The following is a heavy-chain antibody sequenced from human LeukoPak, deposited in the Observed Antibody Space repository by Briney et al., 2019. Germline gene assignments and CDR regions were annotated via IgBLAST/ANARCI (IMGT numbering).Heavy chain of an antibody. CDR2: ISYDGINK. CDR3: ARGWWEGGIAAAGNYDGGCSH. CDR1: GFTFSSYG. Sequence: PGGSLRLSCAASGFTFSSYGRHWVRQAPGKGLEWVAVISYDGINKFYEDSVKGRFTISRDNSKNTLYLQMSSLRAEDTAVYYCARGWWEGGIAAAGNYDGGCSHWGQGTLVTVSS. D-gene: IGHD6-13*01. V-gene: IGHV3-30*03. J-gene: IGHJ4*02.